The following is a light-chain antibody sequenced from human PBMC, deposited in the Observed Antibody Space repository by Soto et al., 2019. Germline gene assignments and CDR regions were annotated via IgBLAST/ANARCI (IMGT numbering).Light chain of an antibody. V-gene: IGLV2-14*01. Sequence: QSALTQPASVSGSPGQSITISCTGTSSDVGGFNYVSWYQQHPGKAPELMIYGVTNRPSGVSNRFSGSKSGNTASLTISGLQAEDEADYYCSSYTSTNTLDYVFGTGTKLTVL. J-gene: IGLJ1*01. CDR3: SSYTSTNTLDYV. CDR2: GVT. CDR1: SSDVGGFNY.